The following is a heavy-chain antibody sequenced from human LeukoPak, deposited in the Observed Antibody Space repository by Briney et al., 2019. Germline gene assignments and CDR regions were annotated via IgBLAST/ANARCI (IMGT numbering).Heavy chain of an antibody. Sequence: ASVKVSCKASGYTFTGYYMHWVRQAPGQGLEWMGWINPNSGGTNYAQKFQGRVTMTRDTSISTAYRELSRLRSDDTAVYYCARVSDDILTLGSHDAFDIWGQGTMVTVSS. CDR1: GYTFTGYY. V-gene: IGHV1-2*02. CDR2: INPNSGGT. D-gene: IGHD3-9*01. J-gene: IGHJ3*02. CDR3: ARVSDDILTLGSHDAFDI.